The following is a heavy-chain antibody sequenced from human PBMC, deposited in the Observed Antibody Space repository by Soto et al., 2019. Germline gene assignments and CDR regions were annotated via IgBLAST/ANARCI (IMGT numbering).Heavy chain of an antibody. CDR3: ARGVGSSWYYYNPRGWFDP. CDR2: INHSGST. J-gene: IGHJ5*02. D-gene: IGHD6-13*01. V-gene: IGHV4-34*01. Sequence: PSETMSLTCAVYGVSFSGYYWSWIRQPPGKGLEWIGEINHSGSTNYNPSLKSRVTISVDTSKNQFSLKLSSVTAADTAVYYCARGVGSSWYYYNPRGWFDPWGQGTLVTSPQ. CDR1: GVSFSGYY.